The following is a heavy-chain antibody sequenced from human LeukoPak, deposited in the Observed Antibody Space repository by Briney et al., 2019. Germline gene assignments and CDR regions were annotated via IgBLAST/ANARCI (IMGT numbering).Heavy chain of an antibody. CDR3: SRGGMNYYDIWFDP. CDR2: ISVYNGNT. J-gene: IGHJ5*02. Sequence: ASVKVSCKASVYTFTSYGISWVRQAPGQGLEWMGWISVYNGNTNYAQKLQGSGTMTTDTVTSTAYMELRSLRSDSTALYLCSRGGMNYYDIWFDPWGQGTLVTLP. CDR1: VYTFTSYG. V-gene: IGHV1-18*01. D-gene: IGHD3-22*01.